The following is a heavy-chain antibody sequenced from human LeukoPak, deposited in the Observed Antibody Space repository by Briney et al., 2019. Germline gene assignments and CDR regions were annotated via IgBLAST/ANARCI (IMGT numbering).Heavy chain of an antibody. V-gene: IGHV1-69*13. J-gene: IGHJ3*02. CDR2: IIPILGTA. Sequence: SVKVSCKASGGTFSSYAISWVRQAPGQGLEWMGGIIPILGTANYAQKLQGRVTTTADESTSTVYMALSSVRSEDTAVYYCARDGRSAFDIWGQGTMVTVSS. D-gene: IGHD1-26*01. CDR3: ARDGRSAFDI. CDR1: GGTFSSYA.